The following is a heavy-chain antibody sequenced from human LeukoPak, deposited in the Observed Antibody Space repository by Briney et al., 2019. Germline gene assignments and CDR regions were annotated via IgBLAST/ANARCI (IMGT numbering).Heavy chain of an antibody. CDR3: ARDSDYDFWSGESYYYYGMDV. CDR2: MNPNSGNT. D-gene: IGHD3-3*01. V-gene: IGHV1-8*01. Sequence: GASVKVSCKASGYTFTSYDINWVRQATGQGFERMGWMNPNSGNTGYAQKFQGRVTMTRNTSISTAYMELRSLRSDDTAVYYCARDSDYDFWSGESYYYYGMDVWGQGTTVTVSS. CDR1: GYTFTSYD. J-gene: IGHJ6*02.